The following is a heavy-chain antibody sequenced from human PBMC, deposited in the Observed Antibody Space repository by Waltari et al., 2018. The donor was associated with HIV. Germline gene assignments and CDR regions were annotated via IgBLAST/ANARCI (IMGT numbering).Heavy chain of an antibody. CDR1: GYTFTSSG. Sequence: QVQLVQSGAEVKKPGASVKVSCKASGYTFTSSGISWVRQAPGSGLGWMGWLTAYNGNTTSTGTRQGRGTVTTDPSPSKAYMEPRSLRSGAKAVYYCAIAVGVWDSRGGQYSYDGMDVWGQGTTVAVSS. J-gene: IGHJ6*02. V-gene: IGHV1-18*01. CDR3: AIAVGVWDSRGGQYSYDGMDV. D-gene: IGHD6-19*01. CDR2: LTAYNGNT.